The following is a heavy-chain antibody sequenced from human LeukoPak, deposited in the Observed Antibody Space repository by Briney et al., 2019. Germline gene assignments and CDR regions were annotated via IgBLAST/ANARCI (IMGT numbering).Heavy chain of an antibody. CDR1: GFTFSSYG. Sequence: GGSLRLSCAASGFTFSSYGMHWVRQAPGKGLEWVAVISYDGTTKYYGDSVKGRFTISRDNSKNTLYLQMNSLRAEDTAVYYCARVRGYYYDSSGPFDYWGQGTLVTVSS. D-gene: IGHD3-22*01. CDR3: ARVRGYYYDSSGPFDY. V-gene: IGHV3-30*03. J-gene: IGHJ4*02. CDR2: ISYDGTTK.